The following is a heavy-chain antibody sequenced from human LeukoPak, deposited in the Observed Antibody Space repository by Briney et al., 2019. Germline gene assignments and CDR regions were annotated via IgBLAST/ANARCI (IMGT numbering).Heavy chain of an antibody. J-gene: IGHJ6*02. D-gene: IGHD1-26*01. CDR1: GGSISSYY. Sequence: PSETLSLTCTVSGGSISSYYWSWIRQPPGKGLEWIGYIYYSGSTNYNPSLKSRVTISVDTSKNQFSLKLSSVTAADTAVYYCARDSGSYFDYYYYYGMDVWGQGTTVTVPS. V-gene: IGHV4-59*01. CDR3: ARDSGSYFDYYYYYGMDV. CDR2: IYYSGST.